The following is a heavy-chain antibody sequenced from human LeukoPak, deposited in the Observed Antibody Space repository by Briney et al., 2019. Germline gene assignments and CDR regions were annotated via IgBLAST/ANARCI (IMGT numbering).Heavy chain of an antibody. CDR1: GDSSRITTFY. CDR3: VRAALGVPDYYFDY. CDR2: IYYSGRT. Sequence: SETLSLTCTVSGDSSRITTFYWGWVRQTPEKGLEWIGSIYYSGRTQYKSSLKSRVLISIDTSKNQSSLKLSSVTAADTAVYYCVRAALGVPDYYFDYWGQGTLVIASS. V-gene: IGHV4-39*07. D-gene: IGHD4/OR15-4a*01. J-gene: IGHJ4*02.